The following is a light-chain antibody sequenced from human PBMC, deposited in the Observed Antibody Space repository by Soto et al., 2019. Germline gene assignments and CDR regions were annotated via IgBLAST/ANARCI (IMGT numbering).Light chain of an antibody. V-gene: IGKV3-20*01. CDR2: GAS. Sequence: EIVMTQARSTLSLSPEERATLSCRASQSVSSRLAWYQQKPGQAPRLLISGASSRATGIPDRFSGSGFGTDFTLTISRLEPEDFALYYCQHYAGGSRITFGQGTRLEIK. J-gene: IGKJ5*01. CDR3: QHYAGGSRIT. CDR1: QSVSSR.